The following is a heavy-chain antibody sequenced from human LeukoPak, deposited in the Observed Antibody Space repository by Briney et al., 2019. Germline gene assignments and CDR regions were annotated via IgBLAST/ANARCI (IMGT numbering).Heavy chain of an antibody. CDR2: ISYDGSNK. CDR3: ATYYYDSSGYFSSAFDI. V-gene: IGHV3-30-3*01. CDR1: GFTFSSYA. Sequence: GRSLRLSCAASGFTFSSYAMHWVRQAPGKGLEWVAVISYDGSNKYYADSVKGRFTISRDNSKNTLYLQMNSLRAEDTAVYYCATYYYDSSGYFSSAFDIWGQGTMVTVSS. D-gene: IGHD3-22*01. J-gene: IGHJ3*02.